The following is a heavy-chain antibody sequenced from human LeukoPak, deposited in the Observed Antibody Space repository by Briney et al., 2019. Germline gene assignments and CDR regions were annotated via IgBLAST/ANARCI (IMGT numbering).Heavy chain of an antibody. CDR2: IYYSGST. V-gene: IGHV4-59*08. J-gene: IGHJ4*02. Sequence: SETLSLTCTVSGGSISSLYWSWIRQPPGKGLEWIGYIYYSGSTNYNPSLKSRVTISVDTSKNQFSLKLSSVTAADTAVYYCARLKVVWYYFDYWGQGTLVTVSS. CDR1: GGSISSLY. CDR3: ARLKVVWYYFDY. D-gene: IGHD2-8*02.